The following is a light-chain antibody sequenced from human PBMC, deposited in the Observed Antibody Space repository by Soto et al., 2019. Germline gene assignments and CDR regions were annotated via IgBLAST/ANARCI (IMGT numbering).Light chain of an antibody. Sequence: QAVVTQSSSASASLGSSVKLTCTLSSGHSSDIIAWHQQQPGKAPRYLMKLEGSGSYNKGSEVPDRFSGSSSGADRYLTISNLQFEDEADYYCETWDFNTRVFGGGTKLTVL. CDR3: ETWDFNTRV. CDR1: SGHSSDI. CDR2: LEGSGSY. V-gene: IGLV4-60*02. J-gene: IGLJ3*02.